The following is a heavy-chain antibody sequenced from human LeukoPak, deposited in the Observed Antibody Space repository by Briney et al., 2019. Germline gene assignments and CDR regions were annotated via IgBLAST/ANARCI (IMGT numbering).Heavy chain of an antibody. D-gene: IGHD2-15*01. V-gene: IGHV3-48*03. CDR2: ISSSSSTK. Sequence: PGGSLRLSCAASGFTFSSYEMNWGRHAPGKGLVWVSCISSSSSTKYYTDSVKGRFAISRDNAKNSLYLQMNSLRAEDTAVYYCASPPRNYWYWGQGTLVTVSS. CDR3: ASPPRNYWY. CDR1: GFTFSSYE. J-gene: IGHJ4*02.